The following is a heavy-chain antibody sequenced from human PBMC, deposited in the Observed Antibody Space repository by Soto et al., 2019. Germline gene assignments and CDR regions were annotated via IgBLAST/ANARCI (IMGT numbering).Heavy chain of an antibody. CDR1: GYTFTDYF. CDR3: ARLMNYSHSGGHSHSGFDM. Sequence: ASVKVSCKASGYTFTDYFIHWVRQAPGQGLEWIGWINPYSGGADLSQKFQGRVTMTRDTSISTAYMEVSSLRSDDTAVFYCARLMNYSHSGGHSHSGFDMWGQGTLVTVSS. CDR2: INPYSGGA. J-gene: IGHJ3*02. D-gene: IGHD2-21*01. V-gene: IGHV1-2*02.